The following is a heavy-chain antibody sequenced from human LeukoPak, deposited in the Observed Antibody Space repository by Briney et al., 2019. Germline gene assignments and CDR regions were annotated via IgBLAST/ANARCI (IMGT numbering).Heavy chain of an antibody. CDR1: GFPFSDYD. CDR2: ISSSDSRI. Sequence: GVSLRLSCAASGFPFSDYDMSWIRQAPGKGLEWVSYISSSDSRIYYADSVKDRFTISRDNTKNSLYLQMHSLRVEDTAVYYCARENYYGSGSSPGEFDYWGQGTLVTVSS. CDR3: ARENYYGSGSSPGEFDY. D-gene: IGHD3-10*01. J-gene: IGHJ4*02. V-gene: IGHV3-11*01.